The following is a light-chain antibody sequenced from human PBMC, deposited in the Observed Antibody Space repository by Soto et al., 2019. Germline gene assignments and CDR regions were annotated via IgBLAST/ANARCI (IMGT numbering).Light chain of an antibody. J-gene: IGLJ1*01. CDR2: EVS. Sequence: QSVLTQPASVSGSPGQSITISCAGTSSDVGGYNYVSWYQQHPGKAPKVIIYEVSKRPSGVPDRLSGFKYGNTASLTVSGLQAEDEADYYCSSYAGNSRYVFGTGTKVTVL. V-gene: IGLV2-8*01. CDR1: SSDVGGYNY. CDR3: SSYAGNSRYV.